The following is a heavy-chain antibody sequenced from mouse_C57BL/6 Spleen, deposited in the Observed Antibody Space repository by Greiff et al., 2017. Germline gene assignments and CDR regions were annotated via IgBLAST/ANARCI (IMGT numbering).Heavy chain of an antibody. CDR3: ARKGLHRYYYAMDY. CDR2: IDPSDSYT. Sequence: QVQLQQPGAELVMPGASVKLSCKASGYTFTSYWMHWVKQRPGQGLEWIGEIDPSDSYTNYNQKFKGKSTLTVDKSSSAAYMQRSSLTSEDSAVYYCARKGLHRYYYAMDYWGQGTSVTVSS. V-gene: IGHV1-69*01. D-gene: IGHD3-1*01. CDR1: GYTFTSYW. J-gene: IGHJ4*01.